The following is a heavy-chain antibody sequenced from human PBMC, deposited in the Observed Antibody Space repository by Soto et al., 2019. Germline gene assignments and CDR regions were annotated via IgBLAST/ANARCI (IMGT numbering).Heavy chain of an antibody. D-gene: IGHD2-2*01. CDR2: IYPGDSDT. V-gene: IGHV5-51*01. CDR3: ASVCSSTSCYGGFDAFDI. Sequence: GESLKISCKGSGYSFTSYWIGWVRQMPGKGLEWMGIIYPGDSDTRYSPSFQGQVTISADKSISTAYLQWSSLKASDTAMYYCASVCSSTSCYGGFDAFDIWGQGTMVTVSS. J-gene: IGHJ3*02. CDR1: GYSFTSYW.